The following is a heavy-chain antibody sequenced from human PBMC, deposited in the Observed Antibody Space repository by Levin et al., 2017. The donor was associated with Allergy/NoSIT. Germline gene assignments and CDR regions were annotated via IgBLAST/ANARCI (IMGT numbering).Heavy chain of an antibody. CDR3: VRERRGYVTDN. CDR2: ISYDGSQQ. J-gene: IGHJ4*02. Sequence: GGSLRLSCAASGFIFSDYAMHWVRQAPGKGLEWVAIISYDGSQQYYADPVKGRFTISRDNSKNTLCLQMNSLRTEETAVYYCVRERRGYVTDNWGQGTLVTISS. D-gene: IGHD5-12*01. V-gene: IGHV3-30*04. CDR1: GFIFSDYA.